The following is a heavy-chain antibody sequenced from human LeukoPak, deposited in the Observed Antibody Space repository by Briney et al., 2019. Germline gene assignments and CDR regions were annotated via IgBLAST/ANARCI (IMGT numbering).Heavy chain of an antibody. CDR3: ARVGSGSYYVDY. V-gene: IGHV4-39*07. CDR2: IYHSGST. J-gene: IGHJ4*02. Sequence: PSETLSLTCTVSGGSISSGSYYWSWIRQPPGKGLEWIRSIYHSGSTYYNPSLKSRVTISVDTSKNQFSLKLNSVTAADTAVYYCARVGSGSYYVDYWGQGTLVTVSS. CDR1: GGSISSGSYY. D-gene: IGHD1-26*01.